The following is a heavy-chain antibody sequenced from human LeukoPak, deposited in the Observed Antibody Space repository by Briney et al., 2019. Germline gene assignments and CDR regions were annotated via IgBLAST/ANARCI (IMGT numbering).Heavy chain of an antibody. CDR3: ALENCSGGSCSLDFYYYYGMDV. V-gene: IGHV1-46*01. J-gene: IGHJ6*02. CDR2: INPSGGST. D-gene: IGHD2-15*01. Sequence: ASVNVSCKASGYTFTSYYMHWVRQAPGQGLEWMGIINPSGGSTSYAQKFQGRVTMTRDTSTSTVYMELSSLRSEDTAVYYCALENCSGGSCSLDFYYYYGMDVWGQGTTVTVSS. CDR1: GYTFTSYY.